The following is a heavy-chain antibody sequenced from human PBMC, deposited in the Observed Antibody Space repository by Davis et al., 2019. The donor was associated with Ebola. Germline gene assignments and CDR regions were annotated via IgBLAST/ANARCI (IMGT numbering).Heavy chain of an antibody. CDR2: IYYSGST. CDR1: GGSISSYY. J-gene: IGHJ4*02. CDR3: ARGYYDYVWGSYRPKFFDY. Sequence: SETLSLTCTVPGGSISSYYWSWIRQLPGKGLEWIGYIYYSGSTNYNPSLKSRVTISVDTSKNQFSLKLSSVTAANTAVYYCARGYYDYVWGSYRPKFFDYWGQGTLVTVSS. D-gene: IGHD3-16*02. V-gene: IGHV4-59*12.